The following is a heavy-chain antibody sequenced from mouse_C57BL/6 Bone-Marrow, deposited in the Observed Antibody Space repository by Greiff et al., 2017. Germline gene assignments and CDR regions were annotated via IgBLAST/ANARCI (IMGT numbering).Heavy chain of an antibody. V-gene: IGHV1-59*01. CDR3: ARPLSTVVDCYAMDY. CDR1: GYTFTSYW. Sequence: QVQLQQPGAELVRPGASVKLSCKASGYTFTSYWMHWVKQRPGQGLEWIGGIDPSDSYTKYNQNFKGKATLTVATSSSTAYMQLSSLTSEDSAFYYCARPLSTVVDCYAMDYWGQGTSVTVSS. D-gene: IGHD1-1*01. J-gene: IGHJ4*01. CDR2: IDPSDSYT.